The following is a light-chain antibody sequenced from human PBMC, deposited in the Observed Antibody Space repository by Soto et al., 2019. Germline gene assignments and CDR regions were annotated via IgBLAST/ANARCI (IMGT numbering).Light chain of an antibody. Sequence: IQMPQSPAPPSVSPGERGTLSCQASQSVSSNLAWYQQKPGQAPRLLIYGASTRATGIPARFSGSGSGTEFALTISSLQSEDFAVYYCQQYNNWPWTFGQGTKV. CDR2: GAS. V-gene: IGKV3-15*01. CDR1: QSVSSN. CDR3: QQYNNWPWT. J-gene: IGKJ1*01.